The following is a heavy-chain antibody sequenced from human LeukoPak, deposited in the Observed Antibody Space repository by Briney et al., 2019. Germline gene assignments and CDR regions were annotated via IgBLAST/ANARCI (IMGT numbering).Heavy chain of an antibody. Sequence: SETLCLTCTVSGGSISSSSYYWGWIRQPPGKGRGWIGSIDYSGSAYYNPSLKRRVTIPVDTSKNQFSRRLSSLTSAHTSVYYCARQIFGVVISFDYWGQGTLITVSS. V-gene: IGHV4-39*01. D-gene: IGHD3-3*01. CDR2: IDYSGSA. CDR3: ARQIFGVVISFDY. CDR1: GGSISSSSYY. J-gene: IGHJ4*02.